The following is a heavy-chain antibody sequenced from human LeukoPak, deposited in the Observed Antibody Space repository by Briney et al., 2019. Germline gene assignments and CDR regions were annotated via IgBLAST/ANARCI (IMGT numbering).Heavy chain of an antibody. CDR3: ARWALANPFDY. J-gene: IGHJ4*02. CDR2: INTDGRIT. V-gene: IGHV3-74*01. CDR1: GFIVSSNY. D-gene: IGHD3-16*01. Sequence: GRSLRLSCAASGFIVSSNYMSWVRQAPGKGLVWVSRINTDGRITSYADSVKGRFTISRDNAKNTLYLQMNTLRAEDTAVYYCARWALANPFDYWGQGALVTVSS.